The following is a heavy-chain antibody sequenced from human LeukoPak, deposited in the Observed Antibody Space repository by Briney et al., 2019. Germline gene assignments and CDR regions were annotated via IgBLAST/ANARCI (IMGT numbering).Heavy chain of an antibody. CDR3: AKDIGSGWFPQGEY. Sequence: GGSLRLSCAASGFXFRSYGMHWVRQAPGKGLEWVAIISYDGSNEFYADSVKGRFTISRDNSKNTLYLQMNSLRVEDTAVYYCAKDIGSGWFPQGEYWGQGTLVTVSS. CDR2: ISYDGSNE. V-gene: IGHV3-30*18. J-gene: IGHJ4*02. CDR1: GFXFRSYG. D-gene: IGHD6-19*01.